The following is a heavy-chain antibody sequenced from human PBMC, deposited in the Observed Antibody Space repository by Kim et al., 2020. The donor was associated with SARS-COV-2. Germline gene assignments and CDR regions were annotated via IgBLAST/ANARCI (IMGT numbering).Heavy chain of an antibody. CDR2: ISYDGSNK. CDR3: AKVPLIGPDAFDI. Sequence: GGSLRLSCAASGFTFSSYGMHWVRQAPGKGLEWVAVISYDGSNKYYADSVKGRFTISRDNSKNTLYLQMNSLRAEDTAVYYCAKVPLIGPDAFDIWGQGTMVTVSS. CDR1: GFTFSSYG. J-gene: IGHJ3*02. V-gene: IGHV3-30*18. D-gene: IGHD3-10*01.